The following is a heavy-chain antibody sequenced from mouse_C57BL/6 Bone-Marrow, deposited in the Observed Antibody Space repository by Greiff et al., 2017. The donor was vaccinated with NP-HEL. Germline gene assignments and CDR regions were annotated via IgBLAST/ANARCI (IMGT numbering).Heavy chain of an antibody. CDR2: ISNGGGST. D-gene: IGHD1-1*01. J-gene: IGHJ1*03. CDR3: ARVYYYGSWYFDV. V-gene: IGHV5-12*01. Sequence: EVKLMESGGGLVQPGGSLKLSCAASGFTFSDYYMYWVRQTPEQRLEWVAYISNGGGSTYYPDTVKGRFTISRDNARNTRYLQMSRLKSEDTAMYYCARVYYYGSWYFDVWGTGTTVTVSS. CDR1: GFTFSDYY.